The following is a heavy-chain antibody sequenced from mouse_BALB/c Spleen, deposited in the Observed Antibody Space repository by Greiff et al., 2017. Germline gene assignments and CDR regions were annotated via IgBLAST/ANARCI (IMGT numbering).Heavy chain of an antibody. V-gene: IGHV5-6-4*01. J-gene: IGHJ4*01. CDR3: TRVGPYYAMDY. CDR1: GFTFSSYT. CDR2: ISSGGRYT. Sequence: DVKLVESGGGLVKPGGSLKLSCAASGFTFSSYTMSWVRPTPEKRLEWVATISSGGRYTYYPDSVKGRFTISRDNAKNTLYLQMSSLKSEDTAMYYCTRVGPYYAMDYWGQGTSVTVSS.